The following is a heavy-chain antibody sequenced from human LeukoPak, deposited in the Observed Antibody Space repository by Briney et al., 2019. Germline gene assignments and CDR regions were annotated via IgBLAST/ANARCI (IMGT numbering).Heavy chain of an antibody. CDR2: IIPILGAP. CDR3: AIDPRSLGYCGNCENFDY. CDR1: GDTFNSYV. J-gene: IGHJ4*02. V-gene: IGHV1-69*06. D-gene: IGHD2-15*01. Sequence: GASVKVSCKASGDTFNSYVISWVRQAPGQGLEWMGVIIPILGAPNYAQKFQGRVTITADTSTSTAYMELSSLRSDDTAAYYCAIDPRSLGYCGNCENFDYWGQGTLVTVSS.